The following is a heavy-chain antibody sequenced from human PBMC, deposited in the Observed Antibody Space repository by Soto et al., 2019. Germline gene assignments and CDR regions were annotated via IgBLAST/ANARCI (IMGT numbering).Heavy chain of an antibody. CDR1: ECTFRNAW. V-gene: IGHV3-15*07. J-gene: IGHJ1*01. Sequence: SRRLPRSASECTFRNAWMNGVRQAPGKGLEWVGRIKSKTDGGTTDYAAPVKGRFTISRDDSKNTLYLQMNSLKTEDTAVYYCTTDDGFCSGCSTYWSQGTLVTVSS. D-gene: IGHD6-19*01. CDR3: TTDDGFCSGCSTY. CDR2: IKSKTDGGTT.